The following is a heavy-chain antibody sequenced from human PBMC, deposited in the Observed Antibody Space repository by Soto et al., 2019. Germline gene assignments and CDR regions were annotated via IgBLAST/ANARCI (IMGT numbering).Heavy chain of an antibody. CDR3: ARDCDCSGGSWYNWFDP. Sequence: QVQLQQWGAGLLKPSETLSLTCAVYGGSFSGYYWSWIRQPPGKGLEWIGEINHSGSTNYNTSLKSRVTISVDTSKNQFSLKLSSVTAADTAVYYCARDCDCSGGSWYNWFDPWGQGTLVTVSS. J-gene: IGHJ5*02. CDR1: GGSFSGYY. CDR2: INHSGST. D-gene: IGHD2-15*01. V-gene: IGHV4-34*01.